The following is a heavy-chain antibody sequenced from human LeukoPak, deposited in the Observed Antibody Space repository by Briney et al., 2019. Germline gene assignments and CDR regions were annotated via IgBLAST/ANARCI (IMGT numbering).Heavy chain of an antibody. D-gene: IGHD3-3*01. CDR3: ARDGLRAIFGVAPEYYFDY. CDR2: ISAYNGNT. J-gene: IGHJ4*02. Sequence: ASVKVSCKASGYTFTSYGISWVRQAPGQGLEWMGWISAYNGNTNYAQKLQGRVTMTTDTSTSTAYMELRSLRSDDTAVYYCARDGLRAIFGVAPEYYFDYWGQGTLVTVSS. CDR1: GYTFTSYG. V-gene: IGHV1-18*01.